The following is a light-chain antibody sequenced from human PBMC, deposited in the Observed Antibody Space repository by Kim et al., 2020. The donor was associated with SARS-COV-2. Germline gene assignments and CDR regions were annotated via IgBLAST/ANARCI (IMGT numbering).Light chain of an antibody. Sequence: ALGQTVRCKCKGDRLRSYYASWYQQKPGQAPLLVIYGEKNRTSGIPDRFSGARSGNTVALTMTGAQGEGEADYYCQSRDIGGSQVVFGGGTQRTVL. CDR2: GEK. CDR1: RLRSYY. CDR3: QSRDIGGSQVV. V-gene: IGLV3-19*01. J-gene: IGLJ3*02.